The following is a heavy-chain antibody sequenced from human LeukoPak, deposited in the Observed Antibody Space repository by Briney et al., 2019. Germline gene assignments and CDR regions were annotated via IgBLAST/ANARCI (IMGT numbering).Heavy chain of an antibody. CDR2: NKEDGTDK. Sequence: HPGRSLRLSCAASGFTFSTYAMHWVRQAPGKGLEWVAHNKEDGTDKNYGDSVKGRFTISRDNTKNSLFLQLNSLRAEDTAVYYCVRDRGWFHFDLWGQGTLVTVSS. CDR1: GFTFSTYA. CDR3: VRDRGWFHFDL. V-gene: IGHV3-7*01. J-gene: IGHJ4*02. D-gene: IGHD3-10*01.